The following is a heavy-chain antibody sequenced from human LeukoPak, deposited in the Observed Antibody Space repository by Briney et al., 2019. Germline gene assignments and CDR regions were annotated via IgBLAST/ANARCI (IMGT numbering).Heavy chain of an antibody. CDR1: GGSITTYY. V-gene: IGHV4-4*07. J-gene: IGHJ5*02. D-gene: IGHD3-3*01. CDR2: IYTSGST. Sequence: SETLSLTCTVSGGSITTYYWSWIRQPAGKGLEWIGRIYTSGSTTYNPSLKSRVTISVDTSKNQFSLKLSSVTAADTAVYYCARHFCDFWSGYYTGYNWFDPWGQGTLVTVSS. CDR3: ARHFCDFWSGYYTGYNWFDP.